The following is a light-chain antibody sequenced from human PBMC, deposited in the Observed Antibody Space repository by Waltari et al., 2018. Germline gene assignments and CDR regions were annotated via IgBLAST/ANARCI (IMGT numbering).Light chain of an antibody. J-gene: IGLJ1*01. CDR2: EVF. Sequence: QSALTQPASVSGTPGHSLTISCRGTTRDVGRSDLVSWYQQHPGAAPKLLICEVFKRPPDTSSRFSGAKSGSTASLTISGLQPEDEADYYCCSYAGRGTYVFGSGTKVTVL. CDR1: TRDVGRSDL. V-gene: IGLV2-23*02. CDR3: CSYAGRGTYV.